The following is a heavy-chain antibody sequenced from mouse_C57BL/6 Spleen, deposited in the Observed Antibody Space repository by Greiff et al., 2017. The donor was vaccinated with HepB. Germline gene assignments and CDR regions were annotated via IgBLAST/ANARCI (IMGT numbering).Heavy chain of an antibody. D-gene: IGHD4-1*01. CDR3: ARRASWDGGY. CDR1: GYTFTSYW. CDR2: IDPSDSYT. J-gene: IGHJ2*01. Sequence: QVQLQQPGAELVKPGASVKLSCKASGYTFTSYWMQWVKQRPGQGLEWIGEIDPSDSYTNYNQKFKGKATLTVDTSSSTAYMQLSSLTSEDSAVYYCARRASWDGGYWGQGTTLTVSS. V-gene: IGHV1-50*01.